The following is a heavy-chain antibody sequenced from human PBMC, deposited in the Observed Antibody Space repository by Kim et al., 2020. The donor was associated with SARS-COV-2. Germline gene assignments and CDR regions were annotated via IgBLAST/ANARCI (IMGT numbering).Heavy chain of an antibody. J-gene: IGHJ2*01. V-gene: IGHV4-38-2*02. CDR2: IYHSGST. Sequence: SETLSLTCTVSGYSISSGYYWGWIRQPPGKGLEWIGSIYHSGSTYYNPSLKSRVTISVDTSKNQFSLKLSSVTAADTAVYYCASFPPYYYDSSGYSLWG. D-gene: IGHD3-22*01. CDR3: ASFPPYYYDSSGYSL. CDR1: GYSISSGYY.